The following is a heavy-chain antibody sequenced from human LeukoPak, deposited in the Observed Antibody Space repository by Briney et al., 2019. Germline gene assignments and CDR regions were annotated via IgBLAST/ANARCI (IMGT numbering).Heavy chain of an antibody. CDR1: GYTFTGNF. CDR3: ARSPYCSSTSCYRWFGP. D-gene: IGHD2-2*01. CDR2: INPNNGDT. Sequence: ASVKISCKTSGYTFTGNFMHWVRQAPGQGPEWMGWINPNNGDTNYAQKFQGRVTMTRVPSITTAYMELSSLRSEDTAVYYCARSPYCSSTSCYRWFGPWGQGTLVTVSS. V-gene: IGHV1-2*02. J-gene: IGHJ5*02.